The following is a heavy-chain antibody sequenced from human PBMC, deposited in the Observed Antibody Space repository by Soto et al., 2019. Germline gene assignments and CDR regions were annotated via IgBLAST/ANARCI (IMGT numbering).Heavy chain of an antibody. CDR1: GYTCTSYG. CDR3: ARDNKITIFGVVRPSWFDP. CDR2: ISAYNGNT. V-gene: IGHV1-18*01. D-gene: IGHD3-3*01. Sequence: ASLKVSCKASGYTCTSYGISWVLQAPGQGLEWMGWISAYNGNTNYAQKLQGRVTMTTDTSTSTAYMELRSLRSDDTAVYYCARDNKITIFGVVRPSWFDPWGQGTLVTVSS. J-gene: IGHJ5*02.